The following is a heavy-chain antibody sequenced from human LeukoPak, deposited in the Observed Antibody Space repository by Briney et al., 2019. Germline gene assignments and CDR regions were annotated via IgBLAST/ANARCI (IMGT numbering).Heavy chain of an antibody. V-gene: IGHV4-4*07. CDR2: IYTSGST. J-gene: IGHJ3*02. D-gene: IGHD3-3*01. CDR3: ARVGSEWVLDAFDI. CDR1: GGSISSYY. Sequence: PSETLSLTCTVSGGSISSYYWSWIRQPAGKGLEWIGRIYTSGSTNYNPSLKSRVTMSVDTSKNQFSLKLSSVTAADTAVYYCARVGSEWVLDAFDIWGQGTMVTVSS.